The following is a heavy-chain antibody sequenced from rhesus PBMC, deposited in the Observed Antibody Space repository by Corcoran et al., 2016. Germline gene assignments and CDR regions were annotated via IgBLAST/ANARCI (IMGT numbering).Heavy chain of an antibody. CDR2: IYGSGGGT. D-gene: IGHD3-28*01. V-gene: IGHV4-106*01. CDR1: GGSISDDYY. J-gene: IGHJ4*01. Sequence: QVQLQESGPGLVKPSETLSLTCAVSGGSISDDYYWNWIRQPPGKGLEWSGYIYGSGGGTNYNPSLKNRVTISIDTSKNQFSLKLSSVTAADTAVYYCEGDSGYYATFDYWGQGVLVTVSS. CDR3: EGDSGYYATFDY.